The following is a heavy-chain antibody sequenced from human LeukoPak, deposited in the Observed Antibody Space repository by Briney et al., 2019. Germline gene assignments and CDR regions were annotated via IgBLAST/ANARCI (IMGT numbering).Heavy chain of an antibody. CDR3: ARDLSATWYSLAY. CDR2: IDWNGDAL. V-gene: IGHV3-20*04. Sequence: GGSLRLSCVGAGFSNADYGMSWVRQGPGKGLEWVAGIDWNGDALQYADSVKGRFTISRDNARNSLYLQMDILRPEDTGVYYCARDLSATWYSLAYWGQGTLVTVSS. J-gene: IGHJ4*02. CDR1: GFSNADYG. D-gene: IGHD2-21*02.